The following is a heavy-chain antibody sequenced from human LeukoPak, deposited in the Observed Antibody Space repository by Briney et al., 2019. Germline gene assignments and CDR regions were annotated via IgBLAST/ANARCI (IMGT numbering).Heavy chain of an antibody. Sequence: PGESLKISCQGSGYSFTSYWIGWVRQMPGKGLEWMGIIYPGDSDTRYSPSFQGQVTISVDKSISTAYLQWTSLKASDTAMYYCARRGTTDGDCYDYWGQGTLVTVSS. CDR2: IYPGDSDT. J-gene: IGHJ4*02. CDR3: ARRGTTDGDCYDY. D-gene: IGHD2-8*01. CDR1: GYSFTSYW. V-gene: IGHV5-51*01.